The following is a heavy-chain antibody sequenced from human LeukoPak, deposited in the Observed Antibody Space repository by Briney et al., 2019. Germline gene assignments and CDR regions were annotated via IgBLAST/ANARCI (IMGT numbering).Heavy chain of an antibody. Sequence: SETLSLTCTVSGGSISSYYWSWIRQPPGKGLEWIGYIYYSGSTNYNPSLKSRVTISVDTSKNQFSLKLSSVTAADTAVYYCARAVRGVFDYWGQGTLVTVSS. CDR2: IYYSGST. CDR1: GGSISSYY. J-gene: IGHJ4*02. D-gene: IGHD3-10*01. CDR3: ARAVRGVFDY. V-gene: IGHV4-59*01.